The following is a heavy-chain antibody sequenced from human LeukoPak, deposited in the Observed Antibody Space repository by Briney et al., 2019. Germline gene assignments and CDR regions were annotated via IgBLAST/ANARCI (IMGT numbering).Heavy chain of an antibody. Sequence: SETLSLTCTVSGGSINSDHWNWIRQPPGKGLEWIGCIYYSGSTYYIPSLKSRVTISVDMSKSQFSLRLTSVTAADTAVYYCARKNDFDIWGQGTLVTVSS. CDR3: ARKNDFDI. CDR1: GGSINSDH. V-gene: IGHV4-59*01. D-gene: IGHD2/OR15-2a*01. CDR2: IYYSGST. J-gene: IGHJ3*02.